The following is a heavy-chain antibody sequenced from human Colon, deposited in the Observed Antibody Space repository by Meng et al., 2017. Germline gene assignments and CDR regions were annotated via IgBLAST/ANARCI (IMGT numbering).Heavy chain of an antibody. V-gene: IGHV5-51*01. D-gene: IGHD5-18*01. Sequence: ESRKISGKGFGYTFTSYWIGGVRQRPGKGRAGMGIIFPGDSETRYSPSFQGQVTISADKSSSTAYLQWSSLRTADSAMYYCARRGYSYGAGAIDYWGQGTLVTVSS. J-gene: IGHJ4*02. CDR2: IFPGDSET. CDR3: ARRGYSYGAGAIDY. CDR1: GYTFTSYW.